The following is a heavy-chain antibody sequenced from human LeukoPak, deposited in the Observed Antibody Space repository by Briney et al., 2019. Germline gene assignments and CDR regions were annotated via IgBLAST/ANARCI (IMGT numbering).Heavy chain of an antibody. J-gene: IGHJ4*02. CDR3: ARGPIVVPAAMPTGGYFDY. D-gene: IGHD2-2*01. CDR2: INHSGST. Sequence: SETLSLTCAVYGGSFSGYYWSWIRQPPGKGLEWIGEINHSGSTNYNPSLKSRVTISVDTSKNQFSLKLSSVTAADTGVYYCARGPIVVPAAMPTGGYFDYWGQGTLVTVSS. CDR1: GGSFSGYY. V-gene: IGHV4-34*01.